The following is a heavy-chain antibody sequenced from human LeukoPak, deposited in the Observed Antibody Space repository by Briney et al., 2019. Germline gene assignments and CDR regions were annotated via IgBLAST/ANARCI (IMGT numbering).Heavy chain of an antibody. CDR3: AKGASFLVAAATSFFDY. V-gene: IGHV3-23*01. D-gene: IGHD1-26*01. CDR1: GFTFTNYA. CDR2: VSGSNDNT. Sequence: PGGSLRLSCAASGFTFTNYAMSWVRQAPGKGLEWVSAVSGSNDNTYYADSVKGRFTISRDNSKNTLYLQMNSLRAEDTAVYHCAKGASFLVAAATSFFDYWGQGTLATVSS. J-gene: IGHJ4*02.